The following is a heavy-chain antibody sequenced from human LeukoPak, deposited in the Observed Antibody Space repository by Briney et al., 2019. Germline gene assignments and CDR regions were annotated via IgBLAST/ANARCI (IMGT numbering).Heavy chain of an antibody. CDR3: ARYGGSASDYFDY. D-gene: IGHD1-26*01. Sequence: GESLKISCKGSGYSFTSYWIGWLRQMPGKGLEWMGIIYPGDSDTRYSPSFQGQVTISADRSISTAYLQWSSLKASDTAMYYCARYGGSASDYFDYWGQGTLVTVSS. CDR1: GYSFTSYW. V-gene: IGHV5-51*01. J-gene: IGHJ4*02. CDR2: IYPGDSDT.